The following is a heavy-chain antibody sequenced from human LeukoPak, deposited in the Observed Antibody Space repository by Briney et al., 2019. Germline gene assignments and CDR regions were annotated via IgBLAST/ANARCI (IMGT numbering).Heavy chain of an antibody. Sequence: KLSQTLSLTCAISGDSVSSNSAAWNWIRQSPSRGLEWLGRTYYRSKWYNDYAVSVKSRITINPDTSKNQFSLQLNSVTPEDTAVYYCARGPYSSSWYKNWFDPWGQGTLVTVSS. V-gene: IGHV6-1*01. CDR2: TYYRSKWYN. CDR1: GDSVSSNSAA. CDR3: ARGPYSSSWYKNWFDP. D-gene: IGHD6-13*01. J-gene: IGHJ5*02.